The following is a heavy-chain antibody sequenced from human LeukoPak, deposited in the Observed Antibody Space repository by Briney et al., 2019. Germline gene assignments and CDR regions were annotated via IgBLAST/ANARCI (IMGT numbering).Heavy chain of an antibody. V-gene: IGHV4-30-4*01. CDR1: GDSISSGDYY. D-gene: IGHD3-10*01. CDR2: IYYSGST. J-gene: IGHJ4*02. CDR3: ARWFYYGSGRRQFDY. Sequence: SQTLSLTCSVSGDSISSGDYYWNWIRQPPGKGLEWIGYIYYSGSTSDNPSLKSRVTISMDTSKNQISLKLSSVTAADTAVYYCARWFYYGSGRRQFDYWGQGALVTVSS.